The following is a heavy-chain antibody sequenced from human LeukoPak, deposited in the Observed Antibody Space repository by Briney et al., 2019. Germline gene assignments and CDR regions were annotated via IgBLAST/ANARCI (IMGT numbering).Heavy chain of an antibody. CDR1: GGTFSSYA. CDR2: IIPILGIA. Sequence: SVKVSCKASGGTFSSYAISWVRQAPGQGLEWMGRIIPILGIANYAQKFQGRVTITADKSTSTAYMELSSLRSEDTAVYYCARVGYSGYDYSLPYYYYGMDVWGQGTTVTVTS. V-gene: IGHV1-69*04. D-gene: IGHD5-12*01. J-gene: IGHJ6*02. CDR3: ARVGYSGYDYSLPYYYYGMDV.